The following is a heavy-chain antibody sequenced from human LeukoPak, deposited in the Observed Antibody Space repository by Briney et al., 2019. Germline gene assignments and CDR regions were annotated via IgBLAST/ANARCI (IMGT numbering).Heavy chain of an antibody. CDR1: SGSINSYF. D-gene: IGHD5-12*01. CDR3: ARGSGYDPDYYYYYMDV. CDR2: IYTSGST. Sequence: SETLSLTCTVSSGSINSYFWSWIRQPAGKGLEWIGRIYTSGSTNYNPSLNSRVTMSVATSKNQFSLKLTSVTAADTAVYYCARGSGYDPDYYYYYMDVWGKGTTVTVSS. V-gene: IGHV4-4*07. J-gene: IGHJ6*03.